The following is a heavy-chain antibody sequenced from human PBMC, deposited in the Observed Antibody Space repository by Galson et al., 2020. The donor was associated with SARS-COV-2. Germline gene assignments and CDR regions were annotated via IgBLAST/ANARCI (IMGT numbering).Heavy chain of an antibody. D-gene: IGHD3-3*01. V-gene: IGHV3-72*01. Sequence: GGSLRLSCVVSGFTFSAHHMDWVRQVPGKGLEWVGRSRSKAYSYTTEYAASVNGRFTISRDDSAKSLNLNMNNLKTEDSAVYFCAKANDFWRGSYTGDYHMDVWGKGTTVTVSS. CDR1: GFTFSAHH. CDR2: SRSKAYSYTT. J-gene: IGHJ6*03. CDR3: AKANDFWRGSYTGDYHMDV.